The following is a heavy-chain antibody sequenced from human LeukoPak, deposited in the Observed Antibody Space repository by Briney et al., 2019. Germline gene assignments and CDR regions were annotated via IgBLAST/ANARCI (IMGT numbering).Heavy chain of an antibody. CDR3: ARMTTVTTGLDY. CDR2: INAGNGNT. D-gene: IGHD4-17*01. J-gene: IGHJ4*02. CDR1: GYTFTSYA. Sequence: GASVKVSCKASGYTFTSYAMHWVRQAPGQRLEWMGWINAGNGNTKYSQKSQGRVTITRDTSASTAYMELSSLRSEDTAVYYCARMTTVTTGLDYWGQGTLVTVSS. V-gene: IGHV1-3*01.